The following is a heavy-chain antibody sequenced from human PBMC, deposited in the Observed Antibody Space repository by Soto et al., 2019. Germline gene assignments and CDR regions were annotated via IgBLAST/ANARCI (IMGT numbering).Heavy chain of an antibody. CDR2: IRAYNGDT. CDR3: ARAGAAPYYYYGLDV. J-gene: IGHJ6*02. CDR1: GFTFTSSA. D-gene: IGHD3-10*01. Sequence: GASVKVSCKASGFTFTSSAVQWVRQAPGQGLEWMGWIRAYNGDTNYAQKFQTRVTMTTDKSTDTAYMDLRSLTSDDTAIYYCARAGAAPYYYYGLDVWGQGTTVTVSS. V-gene: IGHV1-18*01.